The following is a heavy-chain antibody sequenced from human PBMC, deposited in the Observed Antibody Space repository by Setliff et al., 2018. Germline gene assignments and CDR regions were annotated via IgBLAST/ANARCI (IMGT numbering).Heavy chain of an antibody. CDR2: MNPNSGNT. J-gene: IGHJ5*02. CDR1: GYTFTSYD. D-gene: IGHD3-3*01. CDR3: ARGRRGNYDFWSGYSNWFDP. V-gene: IGHV1-8*03. Sequence: ASVKVSCKASGYTFTSYDINWVRQATGQGLEWMGWMNPNSGNTGYAQKFQGRVTITRNTSISTAYMELSSLRSEDTAVYYCARGRRGNYDFWSGYSNWFDPWGPETLLVTVSS.